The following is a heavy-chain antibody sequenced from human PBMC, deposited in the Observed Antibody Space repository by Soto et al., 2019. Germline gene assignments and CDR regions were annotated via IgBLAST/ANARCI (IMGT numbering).Heavy chain of an antibody. D-gene: IGHD6-13*01. V-gene: IGHV3-21*01. CDR1: GFTFSSYS. J-gene: IGHJ4*02. CDR2: ISSSSSYI. CDR3: ARDRAAAGPFPFDY. Sequence: LRLSCAASGFTFSSYSMNLVRQAPGKGLEWVSSISSSSSYIYYADSVKGRFTISRDNAKNSLYLQMNSLRAEDTAVYYCARDRAAAGPFPFDYWGQGTLVTVSS.